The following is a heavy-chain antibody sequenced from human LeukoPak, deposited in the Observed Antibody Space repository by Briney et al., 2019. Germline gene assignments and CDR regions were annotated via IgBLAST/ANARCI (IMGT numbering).Heavy chain of an antibody. J-gene: IGHJ4*02. CDR3: ARELTPGAPDYFEY. V-gene: IGHV3-30*04. CDR2: IAHDETNR. Sequence: GWSLTLSCAASGFTFGSYAMHWVRQPPGKGLEWVAVIAHDETNRFYADSVKGRFTISRDNSMNTLYLRMDSLRPEDTAVYFCARELTPGAPDYFEYWGQGTLVTVSS. CDR1: GFTFGSYA. D-gene: IGHD2-2*01.